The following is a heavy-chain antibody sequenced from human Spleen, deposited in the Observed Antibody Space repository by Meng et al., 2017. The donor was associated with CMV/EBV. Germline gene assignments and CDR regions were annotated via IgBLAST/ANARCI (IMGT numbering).Heavy chain of an antibody. CDR3: ARERLYQPLWGDALDM. CDR2: ISGSRSFI. J-gene: IGHJ3*02. CDR1: GFTFTTHT. V-gene: IGHV3-21*01. Sequence: LSLTCAASGFTFTTHTLTWVRQAPGKGLEWVAKISGSRSFIDYAGSVKGRFTVSRDNAKNSLYLQMNSLRAEDTALYYCARERLYQPLWGDALDMWGHGTMVTVSS. D-gene: IGHD2-2*01.